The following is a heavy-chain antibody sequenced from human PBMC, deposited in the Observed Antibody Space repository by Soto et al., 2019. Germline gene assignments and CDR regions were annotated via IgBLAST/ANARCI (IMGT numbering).Heavy chain of an antibody. CDR3: ARIKLVEWFFINVDVYDMDV. CDR1: GFSLSDYA. Sequence: GGSLRLSCVASGFSLSDYAVNWVRQAPGKGLEWVSFISSDGRTIYYADSVEGRFTVSRDNARNSVSLQMDSLRDEDAAVYYCARIKLVEWFFINVDVYDMDVWGQGTPVTVSS. D-gene: IGHD3-3*01. CDR2: ISSDGRTI. J-gene: IGHJ6*02. V-gene: IGHV3-48*02.